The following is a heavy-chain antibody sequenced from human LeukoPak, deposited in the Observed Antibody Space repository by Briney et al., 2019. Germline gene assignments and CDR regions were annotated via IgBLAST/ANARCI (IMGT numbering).Heavy chain of an antibody. CDR1: GHNFTAYY. CDR2: INVNSGGT. D-gene: IGHD3-10*01. J-gene: IGHJ3*02. CDR3: ARDRGGDAFDI. Sequence: ASVKVSCKASGHNFTAYYIHWVRQAPGQGLEWMGWINVNSGGTSYAQKFQGRVSMTYDTSISTAYMELNRLGSDDTAVYYCARDRGGDAFDIWGQGTMVTVSS. V-gene: IGHV1-2*02.